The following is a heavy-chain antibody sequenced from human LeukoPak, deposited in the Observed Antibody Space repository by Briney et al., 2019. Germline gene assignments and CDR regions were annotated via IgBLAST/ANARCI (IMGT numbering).Heavy chain of an antibody. CDR3: ARGRGGKYCSGGSCYSYDYYYYYMDV. V-gene: IGHV1-69*06. D-gene: IGHD2-15*01. J-gene: IGHJ6*03. CDR2: IIPIFGTA. CDR1: GYSFILYG. Sequence: ASVKVSCKASGYSFILYGISWVRQAPGQGLKWMGGIIPIFGTANYAQKFQGRVTITADKSTSTAYMELSSLRSEDTAVYYCARGRGGKYCSGGSCYSYDYYYYYMDVWGKGTTVTVSS.